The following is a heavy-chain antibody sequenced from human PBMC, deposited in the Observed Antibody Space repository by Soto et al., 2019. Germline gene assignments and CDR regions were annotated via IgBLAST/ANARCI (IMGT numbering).Heavy chain of an antibody. J-gene: IGHJ4*02. Sequence: QVQLVQSGAEVKKPGSSVKVSCKASRGTFSSYAISWVRQAPGQGLEWMGGIIPIFGTANYAQKFQGRVTITADESTSTAYMELTSLRSEDTAVYYCARGWPGYSYGSPIDYWGLGTLVTVSS. D-gene: IGHD5-18*01. CDR2: IIPIFGTA. CDR1: RGTFSSYA. CDR3: ARGWPGYSYGSPIDY. V-gene: IGHV1-69*01.